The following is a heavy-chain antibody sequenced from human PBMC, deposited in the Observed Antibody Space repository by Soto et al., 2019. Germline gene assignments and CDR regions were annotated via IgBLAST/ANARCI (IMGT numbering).Heavy chain of an antibody. Sequence: SETLSLTCAVSGYSISSSNWWGWIRQPPGKGLEWIGYIYYSGSTNYNPSLKSRVTISVDTSKKQFSLDLSSVTAADTAVYYCVSQVPGIANYFDYWGQGALVTVSS. J-gene: IGHJ4*02. CDR2: IYYSGST. CDR3: VSQVPGIANYFDY. V-gene: IGHV4-28*01. CDR1: GYSISSSNW. D-gene: IGHD2-21*01.